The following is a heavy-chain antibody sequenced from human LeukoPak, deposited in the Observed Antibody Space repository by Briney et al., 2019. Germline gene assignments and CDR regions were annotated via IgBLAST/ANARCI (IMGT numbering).Heavy chain of an antibody. Sequence: RPGGSLRLSCAASGFAFSSYAMHWVRQAPGRGLEWVAVTSYDGSNKYYADSVKGRFTISRDNSKNTLYLQMNSLRAEDTAVYYCARGYYDFWSGYFYYYYGMDVWGQGTTVTVSS. D-gene: IGHD3-3*01. CDR3: ARGYYDFWSGYFYYYYGMDV. CDR2: TSYDGSNK. CDR1: GFAFSSYA. J-gene: IGHJ6*02. V-gene: IGHV3-30-3*01.